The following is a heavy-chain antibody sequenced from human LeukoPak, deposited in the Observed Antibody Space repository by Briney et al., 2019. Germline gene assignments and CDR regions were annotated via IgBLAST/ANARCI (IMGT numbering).Heavy chain of an antibody. J-gene: IGHJ1*01. Sequence: GGPLRLSCAPSGFPFSSYWMSWAPQAPGKGLEWVDNIKEDGSEKYYVDSVKGRFTISRDNAKNSLYLQMNSLRAEDTAVCYCARDDFGELFSQHWGQGTLVTVSS. CDR3: ARDDFGELFSQH. V-gene: IGHV3-7*01. CDR1: GFPFSSYW. D-gene: IGHD3-10*01. CDR2: IKEDGSEK.